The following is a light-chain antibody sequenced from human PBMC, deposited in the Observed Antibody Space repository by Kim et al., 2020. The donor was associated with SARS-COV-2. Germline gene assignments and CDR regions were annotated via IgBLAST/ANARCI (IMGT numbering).Light chain of an antibody. CDR3: NSRNSNDNVV. V-gene: IGLV3-19*01. CDR2: GKN. J-gene: IGLJ2*01. Sequence: VALGQTVRITGQGDSLRSYDASWDQQKPGQAPILVIYGKNNRPSGIPDRFSGSRSGNTASLTITGTQAGDEADYYCNSRNSNDNVVFGGGTQLTVL. CDR1: SLRSYD.